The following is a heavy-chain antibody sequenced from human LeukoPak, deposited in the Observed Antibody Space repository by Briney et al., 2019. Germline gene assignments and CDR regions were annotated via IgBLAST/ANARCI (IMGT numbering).Heavy chain of an antibody. Sequence: ASVKVSCKASGYTFIDYYMHWVRQPPGQGLEWMGWINPNSGGTNYAQKFQGRVTMTRDTSIRTAYMELSRLRFDDTAVYYRARLGGSYGWGQGTLVTVSS. CDR2: INPNSGGT. D-gene: IGHD3-16*01. CDR3: ARLGGSYG. V-gene: IGHV1-2*02. J-gene: IGHJ4*02. CDR1: GYTFIDYY.